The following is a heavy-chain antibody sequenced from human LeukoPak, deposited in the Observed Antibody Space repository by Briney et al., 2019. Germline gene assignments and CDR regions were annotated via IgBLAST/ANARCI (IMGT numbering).Heavy chain of an antibody. D-gene: IGHD3-22*01. CDR3: ARGSSRIYYYDSSGYSHAFDY. J-gene: IGHJ4*02. CDR2: TYYRSKWYT. Sequence: SQTLSLTCAISGDSVSSHSAAWNWVRQSPSRGLEWLGRTYYRSKWYTDYAESVKSRITINPDTSKNQFSLQVNSVTPEDTAVYYCARGSSRIYYYDSSGYSHAFDYWGQGILVTVSS. CDR1: GDSVSSHSAA. V-gene: IGHV6-1*01.